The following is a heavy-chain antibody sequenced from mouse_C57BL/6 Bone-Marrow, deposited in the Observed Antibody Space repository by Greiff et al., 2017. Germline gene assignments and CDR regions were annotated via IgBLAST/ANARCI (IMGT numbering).Heavy chain of an antibody. CDR3: SRLWGYYGPLCYY. Sequence: QVQLQQPGAELVRPGTSVKLSCKASGYTFTSYWMHWVKQRPGQGLEWIGVIDPSDSYTNYNQKFKGKATLIVDTSSSTAYMQLSSLTSEDSAVYDCSRLWGYYGPLCYYGGQGTSLTVS. J-gene: IGHJ2*03. D-gene: IGHD1-1*01. CDR2: IDPSDSYT. V-gene: IGHV1-59*01. CDR1: GYTFTSYW.